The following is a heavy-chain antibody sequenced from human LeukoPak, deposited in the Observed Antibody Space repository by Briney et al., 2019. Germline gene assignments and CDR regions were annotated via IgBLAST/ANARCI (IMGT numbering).Heavy chain of an antibody. CDR1: GFILNQSQ. CDR2: FKSETDGGAT. CDR3: TTGGRNGAFQFDS. Sequence: GGPLRLFCRAWGFILNQSQMSWLRDAPGKALEGVARFKSETDGGATHYAAPVQGRFTISRDDSEKTLFLQMNSLKTEDTAVYYCTTGGRNGAFQFDSWGQGTLVTVSS. J-gene: IGHJ4*02. D-gene: IGHD1-26*01. V-gene: IGHV3-15*06.